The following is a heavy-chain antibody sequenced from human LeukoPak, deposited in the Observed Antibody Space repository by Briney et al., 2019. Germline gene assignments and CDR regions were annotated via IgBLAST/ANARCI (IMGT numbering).Heavy chain of an antibody. J-gene: IGHJ4*02. D-gene: IGHD6-6*01. CDR3: AKGISSIAAGCHY. CDR1: GFTFSDYY. CDR2: ISGSGGST. Sequence: GGSLRLSCAASGFTFSDYYMSWIRQAPGKGLEWVSAISGSGGSTYYADSVKGRFTISRDNSKNTLYLQMNSLRAEDTAVYYCAKGISSIAAGCHYWGQGTLVTVSS. V-gene: IGHV3-23*01.